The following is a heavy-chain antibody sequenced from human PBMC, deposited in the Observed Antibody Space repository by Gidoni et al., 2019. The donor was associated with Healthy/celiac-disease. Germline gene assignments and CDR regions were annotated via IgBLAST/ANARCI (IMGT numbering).Heavy chain of an antibody. D-gene: IGHD3-3*01. V-gene: IGHV3-9*01. CDR1: GFTLADYA. J-gene: IGHJ4*02. Sequence: EVQLVESGGGLVQPGRSLRLSCAASGFTLADYAMHWVRQAPGTGLDWVSGISWNIGSIGYADSVKGRFTISRDNAKNSLYLQMNSLRAEDTALYYCAKDGSALSGFLPFDYWGQGTLVTVSS. CDR3: AKDGSALSGFLPFDY. CDR2: ISWNIGSI.